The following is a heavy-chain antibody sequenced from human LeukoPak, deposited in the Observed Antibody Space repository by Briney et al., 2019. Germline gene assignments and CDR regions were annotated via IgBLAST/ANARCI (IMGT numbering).Heavy chain of an antibody. V-gene: IGHV4-34*01. J-gene: IGHJ3*02. CDR2: INHSGST. CDR3: ARLDYDRLDAFDI. Sequence: SETLSLTCAVYGGSFSGYYWSWIRQPPGKGLEWIGEINHSGSTNYNPSLKSRVTISVDTSKNQFSLKLSSVTAADTAVYYCARLDYDRLDAFDIWGQGTMVTVSS. CDR1: GGSFSGYY. D-gene: IGHD3-22*01.